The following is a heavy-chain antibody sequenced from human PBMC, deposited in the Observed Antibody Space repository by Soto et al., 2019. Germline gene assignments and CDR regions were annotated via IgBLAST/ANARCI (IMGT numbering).Heavy chain of an antibody. CDR3: AREPHTYGPVH. D-gene: IGHD5-18*01. CDR2: ISSSGSTI. J-gene: IGHJ4*02. Sequence: PGGALRISGAASVFTVSDYYMSWIRQAPGKGLEWVSYISSSGSTIYYADSVKGRFTISRDNAKNSLYLQMNSLRAEDTAVYYCAREPHTYGPVHWGQGSLVTVSS. V-gene: IGHV3-11*01. CDR1: VFTVSDYY.